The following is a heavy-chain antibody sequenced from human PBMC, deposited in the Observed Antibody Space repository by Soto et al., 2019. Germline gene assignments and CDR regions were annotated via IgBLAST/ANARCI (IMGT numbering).Heavy chain of an antibody. CDR1: GYMFVTYG. CDR2: MNPGSGDT. J-gene: IGHJ5*02. Sequence: ASVKVSCKASGYMFVTYGINWVRQATGQGLEWMGWMNPGSGDTGYAQKFQGRVTTTRDISIATAYMELSSLRSDDTAIYYCARMATFGSLNWFDPWGQGTLVTVS. CDR3: ARMATFGSLNWFDP. D-gene: IGHD3-16*01. V-gene: IGHV1-8*01.